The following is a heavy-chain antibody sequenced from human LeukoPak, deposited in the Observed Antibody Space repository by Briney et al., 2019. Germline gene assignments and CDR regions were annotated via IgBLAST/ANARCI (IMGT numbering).Heavy chain of an antibody. J-gene: IGHJ4*02. CDR2: ISAYNGNT. D-gene: IGHD3-22*01. CDR3: ARRYYYDSSGYYSHFDY. V-gene: IGHV1-18*01. CDR1: GYTFTSYG. Sequence: ASVKVSYKASGYTFTSYGISWVRQAPGQGLEWMGWISAYNGNTNYAQKLQGRVTMTTDTSTSTAYMELRSLRSDDTAVYYCARRYYYDSSGYYSHFDYWGQGTLVTVSS.